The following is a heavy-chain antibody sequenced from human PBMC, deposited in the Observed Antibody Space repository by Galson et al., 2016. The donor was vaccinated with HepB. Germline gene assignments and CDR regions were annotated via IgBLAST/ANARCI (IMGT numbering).Heavy chain of an antibody. D-gene: IGHD6-19*01. V-gene: IGHV3-9*01. Sequence: SLRLSCAASGFTLDHYAMHWVRQAPGKGLEWVSGISWNSGSIGYADSVKRRFTVSRDNSKNTLYLQMNTLGVEDTAVDYCARGDPWYSSGWGPDYWGQGTLVSVSS. CDR1: GFTLDHYA. CDR3: ARGDPWYSSGWGPDY. J-gene: IGHJ4*02. CDR2: ISWNSGSI.